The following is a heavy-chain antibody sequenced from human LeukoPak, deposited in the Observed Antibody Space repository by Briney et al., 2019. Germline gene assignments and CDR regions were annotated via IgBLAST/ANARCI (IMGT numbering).Heavy chain of an antibody. CDR2: INPNSGGT. V-gene: IGHV1-2*06. J-gene: IGHJ6*03. Sequence: GASVKVSCKASGYTFTGYYMHWVLQAPGQGLEWMGRINPNSGGTNYAQKFQGRVTMTRDTSISTAYMELSRLRSDDTAVYYCARLSLKQKKALGGQNWNPGEYYYYMDVWGKGTTVTVSS. CDR3: ARLSLKQKKALGGQNWNPGEYYYYMDV. CDR1: GYTFTGYY. D-gene: IGHD1-1*01.